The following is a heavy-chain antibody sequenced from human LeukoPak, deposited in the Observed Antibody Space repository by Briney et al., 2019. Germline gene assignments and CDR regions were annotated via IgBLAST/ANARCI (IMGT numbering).Heavy chain of an antibody. CDR3: ARGLSYDAFDI. V-gene: IGHV1-8*03. Sequence: ASVKVSCKASGYTFTSYGISWVRQATGQGLEWMGWMNPNSGNTGYAQKFQGRVTITRNTSISTAYMELSSLRSEDTAVYYCARGLSYDAFDIWGQGTMVTVSS. D-gene: IGHD1-26*01. CDR2: MNPNSGNT. J-gene: IGHJ3*02. CDR1: GYTFTSYG.